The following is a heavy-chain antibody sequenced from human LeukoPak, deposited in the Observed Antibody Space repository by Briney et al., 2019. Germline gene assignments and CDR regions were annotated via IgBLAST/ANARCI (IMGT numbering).Heavy chain of an antibody. CDR1: GFTFSSYG. Sequence: GGSLRLSCAASGFTFSSYGMHWVRQAPGKGLEWVAVISYDGSNKYCADSVKGRFTISRDNAKNSLYLQMNSLRDEDTAVYYCATDLIVTNHWGQGTLVSVPS. J-gene: IGHJ5*02. D-gene: IGHD5-18*01. CDR3: ATDLIVTNH. V-gene: IGHV3-30*03. CDR2: ISYDGSNK.